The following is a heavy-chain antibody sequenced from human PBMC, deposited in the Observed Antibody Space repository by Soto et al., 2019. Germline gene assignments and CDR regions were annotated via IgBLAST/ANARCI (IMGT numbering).Heavy chain of an antibody. D-gene: IGHD1-26*01. CDR2: IYYSGST. CDR1: GGSISSSSYY. V-gene: IGHV4-39*01. Sequence: SETLSLTCTVSGGSISSSSYYWGWIRQPPGKGLEWIGSIYYSGSTYYNPSLKSRVTISVDTSKNQFSLKLSSVTAADTAVYYCARLTRELWPTRVGSFDYWGQGTLVTVSS. CDR3: ARLTRELWPTRVGSFDY. J-gene: IGHJ4*02.